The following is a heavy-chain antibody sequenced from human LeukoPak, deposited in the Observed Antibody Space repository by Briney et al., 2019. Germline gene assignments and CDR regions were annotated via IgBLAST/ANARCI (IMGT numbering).Heavy chain of an antibody. J-gene: IGHJ4*02. Sequence: SRTLSLTCAISGDSVSRNNAAWNWLRQSPSRGLEWLGRTYYRSRWYNDYAVSVKGRITISPDTSRNQFSLHLNSVTPEDTAVYYCAKLGGNFVDFWGKGTLVTVYS. CDR2: TYYRSRWYN. V-gene: IGHV6-1*01. CDR1: GDSVSRNNAA. D-gene: IGHD1-1*01. CDR3: AKLGGNFVDF.